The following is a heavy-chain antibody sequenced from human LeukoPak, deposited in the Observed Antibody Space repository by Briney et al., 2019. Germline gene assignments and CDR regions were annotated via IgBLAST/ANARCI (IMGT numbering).Heavy chain of an antibody. CDR2: INHSGST. CDR3: ARQQGATVTTRMTDY. J-gene: IGHJ4*02. D-gene: IGHD4-17*01. Sequence: SETLSLTCAVYGGSFSGYYWSWIRQPPVKGLEWIGEINHSGSTNYNPSLKSRVTISVDTSKNQFSLKLSSVTAADTAVYYCARQQGATVTTRMTDYWGQGTLVTVSS. V-gene: IGHV4-34*01. CDR1: GGSFSGYY.